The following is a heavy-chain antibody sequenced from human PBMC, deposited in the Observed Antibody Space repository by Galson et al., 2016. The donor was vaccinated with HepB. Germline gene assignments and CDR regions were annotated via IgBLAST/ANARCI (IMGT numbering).Heavy chain of an antibody. J-gene: IGHJ6*02. Sequence: SETLSLTCAVYGGSISDDYWTWIRQPPGKGLEWVGEINHSGSTNYNPSLKSRVTISIDASKKQVSLKLSSVTAADTAIYYCAGAGNSYFYGMDVWGQGTTVTVSS. CDR1: GGSISDDY. CDR3: AGAGNSYFYGMDV. V-gene: IGHV4-34*01. CDR2: INHSGST. D-gene: IGHD2/OR15-2a*01.